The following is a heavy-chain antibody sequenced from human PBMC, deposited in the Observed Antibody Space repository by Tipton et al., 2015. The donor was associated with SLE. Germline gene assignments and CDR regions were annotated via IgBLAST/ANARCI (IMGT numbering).Heavy chain of an antibody. J-gene: IGHJ6*02. D-gene: IGHD2-15*01. CDR3: ALDRGGSPNGMDV. Sequence: TLSLTCTVSGGSISSSSYYWGWIRQPPGKGLEWIGSMFHSGNTFYNPSLKSRVTISVDTSKNQFSLKLSSVIAADTAVYYCALDRGGSPNGMDVWGQGTTVTVSS. CDR2: MFHSGNT. V-gene: IGHV4-39*01. CDR1: GGSISSSSYY.